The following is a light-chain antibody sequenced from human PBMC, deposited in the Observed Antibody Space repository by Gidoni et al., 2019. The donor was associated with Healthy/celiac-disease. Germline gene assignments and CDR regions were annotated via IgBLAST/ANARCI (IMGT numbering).Light chain of an antibody. Sequence: DIQMTQSPSSLSASVGDRVTITCRASQSISSYLNWYQQKPGKAPKLLIYAASSLQSGVPSRFIGCGSGTDFTLTISSLQPEDFATYYCHQSYSTPMYTFGQGTKLEIK. CDR3: HQSYSTPMYT. CDR2: AAS. V-gene: IGKV1-39*01. J-gene: IGKJ2*01. CDR1: QSISSY.